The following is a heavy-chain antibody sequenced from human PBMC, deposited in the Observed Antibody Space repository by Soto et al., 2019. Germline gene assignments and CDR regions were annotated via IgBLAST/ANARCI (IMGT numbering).Heavy chain of an antibody. CDR2: IYYSGST. V-gene: IGHV4-31*03. Sequence: SETLSLTCTVSGGSISSGGYYWSWIRQHPGKGLEWIGYIYYSGSTYYNPSLKSRVTISVDTSKNQFSLKLSSVTAADTAVYYCARDSMGATSGYYYYGMDVWGQGTTVTVSS. J-gene: IGHJ6*02. D-gene: IGHD1-26*01. CDR1: GGSISSGGYY. CDR3: ARDSMGATSGYYYYGMDV.